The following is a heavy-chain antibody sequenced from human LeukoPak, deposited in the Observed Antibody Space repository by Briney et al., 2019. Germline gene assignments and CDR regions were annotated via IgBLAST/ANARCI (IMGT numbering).Heavy chain of an antibody. Sequence: SVKVSCKASGGTFSSYAISWVRQAPGQGLEWMGGIIPIFGTANYAQKFQGRVTITTDESTSTAYMELSSLRSEDTAVYYCARTGYYDSSGYFYFGYWGQGTLVTVSS. J-gene: IGHJ4*02. D-gene: IGHD3-22*01. CDR3: ARTGYYDSSGYFYFGY. CDR2: IIPIFGTA. V-gene: IGHV1-69*05. CDR1: GGTFSSYA.